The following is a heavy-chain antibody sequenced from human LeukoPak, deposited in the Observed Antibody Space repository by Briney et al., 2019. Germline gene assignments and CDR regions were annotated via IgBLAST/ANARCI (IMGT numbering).Heavy chain of an antibody. J-gene: IGHJ4*02. CDR1: GFSFNTYS. Sequence: GGSLRLSCAASGFSFNTYSMNWVRQAPGKGLEWVSSISSSSSHIYYADSVKGRFTISRDSAKNSLYLQMNSLRAEDTAVYYCARGETVAVYYFDYWSQGALVTVSS. V-gene: IGHV3-21*01. CDR3: ARGETVAVYYFDY. D-gene: IGHD6-19*01. CDR2: ISSSSSHI.